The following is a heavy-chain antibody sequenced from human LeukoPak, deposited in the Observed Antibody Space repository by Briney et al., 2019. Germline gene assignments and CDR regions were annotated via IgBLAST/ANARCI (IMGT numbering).Heavy chain of an antibody. CDR1: GFTFSSYT. CDR2: ISSSSSYI. J-gene: IGHJ4*02. Sequence: GGSRRLSCAASGFTFSSYTMSWVRQAPGKGLEWVSSISSSSSYIYYADSVKGRFTISRDNAKNSLYLQMNSLRAEDTAVYSCARETDYNLDYWGQGTLVTVSS. CDR3: ARETDYNLDY. V-gene: IGHV3-21*01. D-gene: IGHD4-11*01.